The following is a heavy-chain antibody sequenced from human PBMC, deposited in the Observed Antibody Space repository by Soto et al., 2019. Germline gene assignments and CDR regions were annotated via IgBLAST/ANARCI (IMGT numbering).Heavy chain of an antibody. J-gene: IGHJ6*02. Sequence: GASVKVSCKAAGGTFSSYAISWVRQAPGQGLEWMGGIIPIFGTANYAQKFQGRVTITADESTSTAYMELSSLRSEDTAVYYCARGIRVYYYDSSGSPNYGKDVWGQGTTVTVS. CDR3: ARGIRVYYYDSSGSPNYGKDV. CDR1: GGTFSSYA. CDR2: IIPIFGTA. V-gene: IGHV1-69*13. D-gene: IGHD3-22*01.